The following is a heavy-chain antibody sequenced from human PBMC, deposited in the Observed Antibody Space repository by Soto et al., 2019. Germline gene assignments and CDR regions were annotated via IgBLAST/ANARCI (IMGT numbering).Heavy chain of an antibody. CDR2: IYYSGST. CDR1: GGSISSGDYY. V-gene: IGHV4-30-4*01. CDR3: AIGSYYYDSSGYYHY. J-gene: IGHJ4*02. Sequence: QVQLQESGPGLVKPSQTLSLTCTVSGGSISSGDYYWSWIRQPPGKGLEWIGYIYYSGSTYYNPSLKSRVTISVDPSKNQFSLKRSSVTAADTAVYYCAIGSYYYDSSGYYHYWCQGTLVTVSS. D-gene: IGHD3-22*01.